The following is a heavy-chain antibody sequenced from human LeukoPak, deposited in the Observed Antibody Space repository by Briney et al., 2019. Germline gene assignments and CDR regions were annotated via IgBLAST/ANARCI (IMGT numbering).Heavy chain of an antibody. CDR3: ARATIYYYGSGSYSTDYNWFDP. Sequence: SETLSLTCTVSGGSISIYYWSWIRQPPGKGLEWIGYIYYSGSTNYNPSLKSRVTISVDTSKNQFSLKLSSVTAADTAVYYCARATIYYYGSGSYSTDYNWFDPWGQGTLVTVSS. CDR1: GGSISIYY. V-gene: IGHV4-59*01. D-gene: IGHD3-10*01. J-gene: IGHJ5*02. CDR2: IYYSGST.